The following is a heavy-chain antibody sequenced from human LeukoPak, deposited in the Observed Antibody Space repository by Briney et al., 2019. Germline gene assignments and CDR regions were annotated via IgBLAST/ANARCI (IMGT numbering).Heavy chain of an antibody. CDR2: ITGSGDTI. CDR1: GFTFSSYE. J-gene: IGHJ6*03. Sequence: GGSLRLSCSASGFTFSSYEMNWVRQAPGKGLEWISYITGSGDTIYYADSVKGRFTISRDNAKNSLYLQMNSLRAEDTAVYYCARDSPVATGGGYYYYYYMDVWGKGTTVTISS. CDR3: ARDSPVATGGGYYYYYYMDV. V-gene: IGHV3-48*03. D-gene: IGHD5-12*01.